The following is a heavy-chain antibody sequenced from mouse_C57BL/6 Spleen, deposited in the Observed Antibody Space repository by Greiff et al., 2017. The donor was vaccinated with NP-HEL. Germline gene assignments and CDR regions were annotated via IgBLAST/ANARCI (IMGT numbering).Heavy chain of an antibody. CDR2: IHPNSGST. D-gene: IGHD2-5*01. CDR3: AREVTGVYFDY. V-gene: IGHV1-64*01. J-gene: IGHJ2*01. CDR1: GYTFTSYW. Sequence: QVQLQQSGAELVKPGASVKLSCKASGYTFTSYWMHWVKQRPGQGLEWIGMIHPNSGSTNYNEKFKSKATLTVDKSSSTAYMQLSSLTSEDSAVYYCAREVTGVYFDYWGQGTTLTVSS.